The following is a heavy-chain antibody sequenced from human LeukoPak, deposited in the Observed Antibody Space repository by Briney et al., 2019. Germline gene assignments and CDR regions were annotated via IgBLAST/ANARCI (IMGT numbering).Heavy chain of an antibody. CDR1: GYSINNSHY. CDR2: FYHSGGT. V-gene: IGHV4-38-2*02. CDR3: ARDLVFSSSSPTDY. J-gene: IGHJ4*02. D-gene: IGHD6-6*01. Sequence: SETLSLTCTVSGYSINNSHYWGWIRQPPGKGLEWIGNFYHSGGTYYNSSLESRVTILLDTSKNQFSLKLSSVSAADTAVYYCARDLVFSSSSPTDYWGQGILVTVSS.